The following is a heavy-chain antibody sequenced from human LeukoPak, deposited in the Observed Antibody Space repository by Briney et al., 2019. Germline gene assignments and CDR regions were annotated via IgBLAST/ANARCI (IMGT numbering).Heavy chain of an antibody. J-gene: IGHJ4*02. CDR3: ARGGNSKASDY. V-gene: IGHV4-31*03. CDR1: GGSISSGAYY. CDR2: IYYSGST. D-gene: IGHD4-23*01. Sequence: SETLTLTCTVSGGSISSGAYYCSWIRQHPGKGLEWIGYIYYSGSTYYDPSLRSRVTISVDTSKNQFSLKLSSVTAADTAVYYCARGGNSKASDYWGQGTLVTVSS.